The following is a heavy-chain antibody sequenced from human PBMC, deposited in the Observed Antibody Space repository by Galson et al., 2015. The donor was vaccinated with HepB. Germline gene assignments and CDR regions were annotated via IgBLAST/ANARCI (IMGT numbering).Heavy chain of an antibody. Sequence: SLKLSCAASGFSFDDYAMNWVRQAPGKGLEWVAGISWNSGSIGYADSVKGRFTISRDNTKNSLYLQMNSLRAEDTALYFCAKESTSAAGTSNWFDPWGQGTLVTVSS. V-gene: IGHV3-9*01. J-gene: IGHJ5*02. CDR3: AKESTSAAGTSNWFDP. CDR1: GFSFDDYA. CDR2: ISWNSGSI. D-gene: IGHD6-13*01.